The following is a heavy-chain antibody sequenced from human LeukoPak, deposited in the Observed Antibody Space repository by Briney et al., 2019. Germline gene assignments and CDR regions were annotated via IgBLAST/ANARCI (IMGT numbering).Heavy chain of an antibody. CDR3: TREVGVGHRGPCYDTWRKMCFDP. CDR2: TQNKTNRGTT. Sequence: GGSLRLSCAASGFTFSSYAMSWVPRAPGKELEWVGFTQNKTNRGTTEYAASVKGRSTISRDDSKSIAYLQMNSPKTEDTAVYYYTREVGVGHRGPCYDTWRKMCFDPWGQGTLVTVSS. J-gene: IGHJ5*02. CDR1: GFTFSSYA. V-gene: IGHV3-49*04. D-gene: IGHD2-2*01.